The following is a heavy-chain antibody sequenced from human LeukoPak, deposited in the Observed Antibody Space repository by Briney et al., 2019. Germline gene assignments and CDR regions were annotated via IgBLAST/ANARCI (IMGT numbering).Heavy chain of an antibody. V-gene: IGHV4-34*01. CDR1: GGSISSYY. J-gene: IGHJ5*02. CDR2: INHSGST. CDR3: ARGGGSGWYRVWFDP. D-gene: IGHD6-19*01. Sequence: PSETLSLTCTVSGGSISSYYWSWIRQPPGKGLEWIGEINHSGSTNYNPSLKSRVTISVDTSKNQFSLKLSSVTAADTAVYYCARGGGSGWYRVWFDPWGQGTLVTVSS.